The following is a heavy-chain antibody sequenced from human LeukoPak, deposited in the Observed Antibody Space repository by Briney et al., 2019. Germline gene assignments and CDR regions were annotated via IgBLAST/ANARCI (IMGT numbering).Heavy chain of an antibody. CDR1: GFTFSSYA. V-gene: IGHV3-23*01. CDR2: ISGGGGST. CDR3: AKLGSGELFPNWFDP. Sequence: GGSLRLSCAASGFTFSSYAMSWVRQAPGKGLEWGSAISGGGGSTYYADSVKGRFTISRDNSKNTLYLQMNSLRAEDTAVYYCAKLGSGELFPNWFDPWGQGTLVTVSS. J-gene: IGHJ5*02. D-gene: IGHD3-10*01.